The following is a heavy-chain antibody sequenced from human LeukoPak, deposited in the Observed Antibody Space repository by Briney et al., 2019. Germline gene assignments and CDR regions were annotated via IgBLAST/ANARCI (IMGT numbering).Heavy chain of an antibody. D-gene: IGHD3-16*01. V-gene: IGHV3-23*01. J-gene: IGHJ5*02. Sequence: GGSLRLSCAASGFIFSSEAMNWVRQAPGKGLDWVSGIAGSGGSTHYADSLKGRFTISRDNSKNTLSLQMGRLTAEDTAVYYCVKEGAYAALNSWGQGTLVTVSS. CDR2: IAGSGGST. CDR1: GFIFSSEA. CDR3: VKEGAYAALNS.